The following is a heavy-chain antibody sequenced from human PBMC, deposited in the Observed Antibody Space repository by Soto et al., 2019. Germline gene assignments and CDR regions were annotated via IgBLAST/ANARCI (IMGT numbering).Heavy chain of an antibody. CDR3: ARVGAIALAEADY. V-gene: IGHV1-18*01. CDR1: GYTFTSYG. Sequence: QIQLVQSGTEVREPGASVKVSCQASGYTFTSYGIIWVRQAPGQGLELMGWISGYNNNKNYAQKYQARVTMTTDTSTRTAYMELRSLRSDDTVVYYCARVGAIALAEADYWGQGTLVTVSS. D-gene: IGHD2-15*01. CDR2: ISGYNNNK. J-gene: IGHJ4*02.